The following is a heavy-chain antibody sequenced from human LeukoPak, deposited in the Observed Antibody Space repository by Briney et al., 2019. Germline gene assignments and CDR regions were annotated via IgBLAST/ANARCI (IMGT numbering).Heavy chain of an antibody. CDR2: INHSGST. CDR1: GDSIRNYY. CDR3: ARRVSSGPRRRDFDY. V-gene: IGHV4-34*01. Sequence: SETLSLTCSVSGDSIRNYYWSWIRQPPGKGLEWIGEINHSGSTNYNPSLKSRVTISVDTSKNQFSLKLSSVTAADTAVYYCARRVSSGPRRRDFDYWGQGTLVTVSS. D-gene: IGHD3-22*01. J-gene: IGHJ4*02.